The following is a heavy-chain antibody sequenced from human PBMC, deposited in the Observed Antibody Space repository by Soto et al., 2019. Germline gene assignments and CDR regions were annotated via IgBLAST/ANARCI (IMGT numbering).Heavy chain of an antibody. D-gene: IGHD6-6*01. J-gene: IGHJ1*01. CDR3: AREGGGSSKYFHH. CDR2: INPNSGGT. Sequence: GASVKVSCKASGYSFTGYNIHWVRQAPGQGLEWMGWINPNSGGTNYAQKFQGRVTMTRDTSITTAYMELRSDDTAVYYCAREGGGSSKYFHHCGQGTLVTVSS. CDR1: GYSFTGYN. V-gene: IGHV1-2*02.